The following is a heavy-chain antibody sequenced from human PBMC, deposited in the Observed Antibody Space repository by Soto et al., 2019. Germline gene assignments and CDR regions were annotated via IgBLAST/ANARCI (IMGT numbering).Heavy chain of an antibody. Sequence: ETLSLTCTVSGGSISSTDHYWGLLRQPPGKGLEWLGSIYYAGSTFHNPSLKRRATISVDTSRNQFSLRLSSVPASDTAVYYCARLVCHWLRGRCDDYNAYVLDVWGQGTTVTVSS. D-gene: IGHD3-16*01. J-gene: IGHJ6*02. V-gene: IGHV4-39*01. CDR3: ARLVCHWLRGRCDDYNAYVLDV. CDR2: IYYAGST. CDR1: GGSISSTDHY.